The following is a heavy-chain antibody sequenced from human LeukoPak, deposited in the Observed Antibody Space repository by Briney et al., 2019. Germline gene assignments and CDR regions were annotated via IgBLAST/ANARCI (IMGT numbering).Heavy chain of an antibody. V-gene: IGHV1-2*02. CDR3: ARGEGFWSGYYSH. D-gene: IGHD3-3*01. J-gene: IGHJ4*02. Sequence: ASVNVSCKPSGYTFTGYYMHWVRQAPGQGLEWMGWINPNSGGTNYAQKFQGRVTMTRDTSISTAYMELSRLRSDDAAVYYCARGEGFWSGYYSHWGQGTLVTVSS. CDR2: INPNSGGT. CDR1: GYTFTGYY.